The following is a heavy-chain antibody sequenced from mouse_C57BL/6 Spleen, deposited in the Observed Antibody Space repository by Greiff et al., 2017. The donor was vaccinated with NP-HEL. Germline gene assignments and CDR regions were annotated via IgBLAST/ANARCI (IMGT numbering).Heavy chain of an antibody. D-gene: IGHD6-1*01. V-gene: IGHV5-9*01. CDR2: ISGGGGNT. CDR1: GFTFSSYT. J-gene: IGHJ2*01. Sequence: EVKLVESGGGLVKPGGSLKLSCAASGFTFSSYTMSWVRQTPEKRLEWVATISGGGGNTYYPDSVKGRFTFSRDNAKNTLYLQMSSLRSGATPLNYCAKGGGVPPFDYWGQGTTLTVSS. CDR3: AKGGGVPPFDY.